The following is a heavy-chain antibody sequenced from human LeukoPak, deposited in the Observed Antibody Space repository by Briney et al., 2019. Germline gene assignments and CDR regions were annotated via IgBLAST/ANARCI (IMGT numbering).Heavy chain of an antibody. D-gene: IGHD1-1*01. Sequence: SETLSLTCTVSGGSISTYYWSWIRQPPGKGLEWIGNIYYSGSTNYNPSLKRRVTISVDTSKNQFSLKLNSVIAEDTALYYCAREGPSGTHLNWFYPCGEGTLVTVSS. V-gene: IGHV4-59*01. CDR2: IYYSGST. J-gene: IGHJ5*02. CDR3: AREGPSGTHLNWFYP. CDR1: GGSISTYY.